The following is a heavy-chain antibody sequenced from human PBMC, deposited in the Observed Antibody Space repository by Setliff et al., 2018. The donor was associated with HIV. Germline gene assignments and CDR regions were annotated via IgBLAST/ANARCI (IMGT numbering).Heavy chain of an antibody. Sequence: SETLFLTCTVSGVSISSISYYWGWIRQTPGKGLEWIESIYYSGSTYYNPSLKSRVTISVDRSKNQFSLKLNSVTAEDTAMYYCARHPPYCSGGSCYRGKGYYSDYWGQGTLVTVSS. V-gene: IGHV4-39*01. D-gene: IGHD2-15*01. CDR1: GVSISSISYY. J-gene: IGHJ4*02. CDR2: IYYSGST. CDR3: ARHPPYCSGGSCYRGKGYYSDY.